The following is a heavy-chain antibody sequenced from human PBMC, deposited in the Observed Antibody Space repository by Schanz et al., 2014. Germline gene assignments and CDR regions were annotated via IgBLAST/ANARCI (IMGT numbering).Heavy chain of an antibody. CDR1: GDTFSKYN. CDR3: ARDSGSHYLVDY. Sequence: QVQLVQSGPEVKKPGSSVKVSCQAFGDTFSKYNIMWVRQVPGQGLEWMGMINPSGGSTTYAQKFQGRVTMTRDTSTSTVYMELSSLRAEDTAVYYCARDSGSHYLVDYWGQGTLVTVSS. J-gene: IGHJ4*02. V-gene: IGHV1-46*01. CDR2: INPSGGST. D-gene: IGHD1-26*01.